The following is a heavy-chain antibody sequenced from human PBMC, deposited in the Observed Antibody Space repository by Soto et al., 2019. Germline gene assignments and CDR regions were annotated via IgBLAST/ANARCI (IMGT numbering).Heavy chain of an antibody. V-gene: IGHV5-10-1*01. CDR1: GYTFNTFW. Sequence: GESLKISCTGLGYTFNTFWISWVRQMPGKGLEWMGRIDPRDSYVNYSPSFQGHVTISADKSINTAYLQWGSLKASDTAMYYCARLYCTTSTCDSWFDPWGQGTLVTVS. CDR3: ARLYCTTSTCDSWFDP. D-gene: IGHD2-2*01. CDR2: IDPRDSYV. J-gene: IGHJ5*02.